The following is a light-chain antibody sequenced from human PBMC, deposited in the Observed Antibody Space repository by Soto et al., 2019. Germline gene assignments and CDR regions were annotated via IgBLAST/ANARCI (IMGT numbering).Light chain of an antibody. Sequence: QSPLTQPPSVSGSPGQSVTIPCTGTSSDVGSYDRVSWYQQPPGTAPKLMIYDVKNRPSGVPDRFSGSKSGSTASLTISGLQSADEADYYCSLYTGNITYVFGTGTKLTVL. CDR2: DVK. CDR3: SLYTGNITYV. V-gene: IGLV2-18*01. J-gene: IGLJ1*01. CDR1: SSDVGSYDR.